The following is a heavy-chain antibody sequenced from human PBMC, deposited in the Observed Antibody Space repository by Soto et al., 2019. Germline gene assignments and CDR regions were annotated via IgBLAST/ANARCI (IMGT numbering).Heavy chain of an antibody. CDR2: ISYDGSNK. V-gene: IGHV3-30*18. CDR1: GFTFSSYG. Sequence: GGSLRLSCAASGFTFSSYGMHWVRQAPGKGLEWVAVISYDGSNKYYADSVKGRFTISRDNSKNTLYLQMNSLRAEDTAVYYCAKGPLNPSIAGDYFDYWGQGTLVTVSS. D-gene: IGHD6-6*01. J-gene: IGHJ4*02. CDR3: AKGPLNPSIAGDYFDY.